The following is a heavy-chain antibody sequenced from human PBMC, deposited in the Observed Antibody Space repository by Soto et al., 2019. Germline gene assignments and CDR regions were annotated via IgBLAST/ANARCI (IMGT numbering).Heavy chain of an antibody. CDR1: GGTFSSYA. Sequence: QVQLVQSGAEVKKPGSSVKVSCQASGGTFSSYAISWVRQAPGQGLEWMGGIIPIFGTANYAQKFQGRVTITADESTSTAYMELSSLRSEDTAVYYCARTASDYYYYGMDVWGQGTTVTVSS. D-gene: IGHD5-18*01. CDR3: ARTASDYYYYGMDV. V-gene: IGHV1-69*01. J-gene: IGHJ6*02. CDR2: IIPIFGTA.